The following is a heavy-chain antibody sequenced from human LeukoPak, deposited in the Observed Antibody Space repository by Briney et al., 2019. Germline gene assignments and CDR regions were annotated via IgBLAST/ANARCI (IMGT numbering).Heavy chain of an antibody. V-gene: IGHV4-59*12. CDR1: GGSISSYY. CDR3: ARAVDYYDSSGYYSSYYFDY. J-gene: IGHJ4*02. CDR2: IYYSGST. Sequence: SETLSLTCTVSGGSISSYYWSWIRQPPGKGLEWIGYIYYSGSTSYKPSLKSRVTISVDTSKNQFSLKPSSVTAADTAVYYCARAVDYYDSSGYYSSYYFDYWGQGTLVTVSS. D-gene: IGHD3-22*01.